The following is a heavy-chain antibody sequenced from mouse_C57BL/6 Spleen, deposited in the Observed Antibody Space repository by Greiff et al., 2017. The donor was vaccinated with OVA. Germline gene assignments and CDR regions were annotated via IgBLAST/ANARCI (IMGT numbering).Heavy chain of an antibody. J-gene: IGHJ2*01. CDR1: GFTFSAYG. V-gene: IGHV5-17*01. CDR2: ISSGSSTR. CDR3: ARRTGSHFDY. Sequence: EVQLVASWGGLVKPGGSLQLSCAASGFTFSAYGMHWVRQAPVQGLEWVAYISSGSSTRYSADTVKGRFTITRDNAKNTLFLQMTSLRTEDTAMYYCARRTGSHFDYWGQGTTLTVSS. D-gene: IGHD4-1*01.